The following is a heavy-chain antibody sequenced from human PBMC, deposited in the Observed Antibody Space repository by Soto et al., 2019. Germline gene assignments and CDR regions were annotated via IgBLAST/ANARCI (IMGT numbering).Heavy chain of an antibody. CDR3: ARDGWAGGYFDY. CDR1: GFTFSSYA. Sequence: PGGSLRLSCAASGFTFSSYAMHWVRQAPGKGLEWVAVISYDGSNKYYADSVKGRFTISRDNSKNTLYLQMNSLRAEDTAVYYCARDGWAGGYFDYWGQETLVTVSS. CDR2: ISYDGSNK. V-gene: IGHV3-30-3*01. D-gene: IGHD1-26*01. J-gene: IGHJ4*02.